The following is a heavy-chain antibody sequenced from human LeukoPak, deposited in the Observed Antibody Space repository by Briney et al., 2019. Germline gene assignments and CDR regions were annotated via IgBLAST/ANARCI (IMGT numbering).Heavy chain of an antibody. J-gene: IGHJ3*02. CDR3: ARDLPTAPYDYVWGSYVPLDI. Sequence: SETLSLTCTVSGGSISSSSYYWGWIRQPPGKGLEWIGSIYYSGSTYYNPSLKSRVTISVDTSKDQFSLKLSSVTAADTAVYYCARDLPTAPYDYVWGSYVPLDIWGQGTMVTVSS. D-gene: IGHD3-16*01. CDR1: GGSISSSSYY. CDR2: IYYSGST. V-gene: IGHV4-39*02.